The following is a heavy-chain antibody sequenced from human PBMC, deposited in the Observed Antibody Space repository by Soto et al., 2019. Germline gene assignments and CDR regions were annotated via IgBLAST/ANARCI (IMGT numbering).Heavy chain of an antibody. D-gene: IGHD5-18*01. V-gene: IGHV3-9*01. CDR2: INWNSAVI. J-gene: IGHJ4*02. Sequence: LRLSCVVSGFTFDDYAMHWVRQAPGGGLEWVSGINWNSAVIGYADSVKGRFTISRDNAKNALYLQMTSLRSEDTALYYCARDPSVTAIGRADHWGQGTLVTVSA. CDR3: ARDPSVTAIGRADH. CDR1: GFTFDDYA.